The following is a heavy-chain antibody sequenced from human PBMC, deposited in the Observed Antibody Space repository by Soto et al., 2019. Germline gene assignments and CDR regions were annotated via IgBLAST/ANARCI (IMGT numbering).Heavy chain of an antibody. CDR1: GGSFSGYY. CDR3: ARVPLYGSGSYYNVFWFDP. J-gene: IGHJ5*02. V-gene: IGHV4-34*01. Sequence: SETLSLTCAVYGGSFSGYYWSWIRQPPGKGLEWIGEINHSGSTNYNPSLKSRVTISVDTSKNQFSLKLSSVTAADTAVYYCARVPLYGSGSYYNVFWFDPWGQGVLVTVSS. CDR2: INHSGST. D-gene: IGHD3-10*01.